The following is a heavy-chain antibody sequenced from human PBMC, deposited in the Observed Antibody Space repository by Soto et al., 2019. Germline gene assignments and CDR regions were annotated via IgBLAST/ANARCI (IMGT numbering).Heavy chain of an antibody. D-gene: IGHD1-7*01. J-gene: IGHJ4*02. V-gene: IGHV3-33*01. CDR1: GFTFSSYG. CDR2: IWYDGSDK. CDR3: ATQKTGTTRVTDN. Sequence: GGSLRLSCAASGFTFSSYGMHWVRQAPGKGLEWVAVIWYDGSDKYYADSVKGRFTISRDNSKSTLYLQMNSLRVEDTAVYYCATQKTGTTRVTDNWGQGTLVTVSS.